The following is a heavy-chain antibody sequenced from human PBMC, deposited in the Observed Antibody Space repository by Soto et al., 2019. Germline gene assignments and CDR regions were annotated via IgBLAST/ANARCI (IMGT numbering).Heavy chain of an antibody. Sequence: SEKVSCKASGGTFRRYAISWVRQAPGQGLKWMGGIIPIFGTANYAQKFQGTVTITADKSTITAYMKLSSLKSEATAVYYSANVGVSCGVCYSAPPFDYWGQGILVTVSS. CDR2: IIPIFGTA. CDR3: ANVGVSCGVCYSAPPFDY. J-gene: IGHJ4*02. CDR1: GGTFRRYA. V-gene: IGHV1-69*06. D-gene: IGHD2-21*02.